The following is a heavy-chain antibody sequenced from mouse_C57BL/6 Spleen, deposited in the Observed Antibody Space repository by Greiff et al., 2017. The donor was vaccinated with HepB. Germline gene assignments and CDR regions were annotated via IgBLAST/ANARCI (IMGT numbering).Heavy chain of an antibody. CDR2: ISSGGSYT. CDR3: ARLYDYDGYFDY. CDR1: GFTFSSYG. D-gene: IGHD2-4*01. V-gene: IGHV5-6*01. J-gene: IGHJ2*01. Sequence: EVHLVESGGDLVKPGGSLKLSCAASGFTFSSYGMSWVRQTPDKRLEWVATISSGGSYTYYPDSVKGRFTISRDNAKNTLYLQMSSLKSEDTAMYYCARLYDYDGYFDYWGQGTTLTVSS.